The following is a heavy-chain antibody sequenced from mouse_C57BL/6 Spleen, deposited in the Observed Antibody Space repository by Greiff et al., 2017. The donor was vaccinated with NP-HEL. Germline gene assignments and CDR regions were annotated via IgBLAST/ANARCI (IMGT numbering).Heavy chain of an antibody. CDR2: INPSTGGT. J-gene: IGHJ2*01. Sequence: VQLQQPGAELVKPGASVKLSCKASGYTFTSYWMHWVKQSPEKSLEWIGEINPSTGGTTYNQKFKAKATLTVDKSSSTAYMQLKSLTSEDSAVYYCAAEGLPGKGYFDYWGQGTTLTVSS. V-gene: IGHV1-42*01. CDR3: AAEGLPGKGYFDY. CDR1: GYTFTSYW. D-gene: IGHD4-1*01.